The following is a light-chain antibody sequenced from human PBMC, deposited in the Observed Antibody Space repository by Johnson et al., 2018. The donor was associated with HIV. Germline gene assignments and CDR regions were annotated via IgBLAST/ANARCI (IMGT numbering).Light chain of an antibody. Sequence: QSVLTQPPSVSAAPRQRVTISCSGNSSNMGNNYVSWYQQVPGTAPKLLIYDNNKRPSGIPGRFSGSKSGTSATLGITGLQTGDEADYYCGTWDSSLSAYVCGTGTRVTVL. CDR2: DNN. CDR1: SSNMGNNY. CDR3: GTWDSSLSAYV. V-gene: IGLV1-51*01. J-gene: IGLJ1*01.